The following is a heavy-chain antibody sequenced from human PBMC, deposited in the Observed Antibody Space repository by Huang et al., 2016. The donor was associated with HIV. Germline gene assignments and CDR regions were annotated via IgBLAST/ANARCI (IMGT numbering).Heavy chain of an antibody. V-gene: IGHV4-61*02. J-gene: IGHJ2*01. D-gene: IGHD3-10*01. CDR3: ARDGFEYLQTCWYFDV. Sequence: QVQLLESGPGLVKPSQTLSLTCTVSCGTITSGDYYGSWIRQSAGKGQEWIGRISTSWSTTYTPSLQSRVTISVDTSKNQFSLKLDSVTAADTAVYYCARDGFEYLQTCWYFDVWGRGTLVTVSS. CDR1: CGTITSGDYY. CDR2: ISTSWST.